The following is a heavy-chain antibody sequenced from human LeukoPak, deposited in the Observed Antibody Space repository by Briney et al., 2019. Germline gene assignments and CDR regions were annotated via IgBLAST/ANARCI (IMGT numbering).Heavy chain of an antibody. D-gene: IGHD2-15*01. CDR3: ARHAGLELYCSGGSCYLDY. CDR2: IYYSGST. J-gene: IGHJ4*02. Sequence: SETLSLTCTVSGGSVSSGSYYWSWIRQPPGKGLEWIGYIYYSGSTNYNPSLKSRVTISVDTSKNQFSLKLSSVTAADTAVYYCARHAGLELYCSGGSCYLDYWGQGTLVTVSS. V-gene: IGHV4-61*01. CDR1: GGSVSSGSYY.